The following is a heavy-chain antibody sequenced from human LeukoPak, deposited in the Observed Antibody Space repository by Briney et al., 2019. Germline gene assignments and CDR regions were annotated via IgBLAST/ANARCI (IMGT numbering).Heavy chain of an antibody. CDR3: ARGGSGFYYGSGSSDY. CDR2: INPNSGGT. Sequence: GASVKVSCKASGYTFTGYYMHWVRQAPGQGLGWMGRINPNSGGTNYAQKFQGRVTMTRDTSISTAYVELSRLRSDDTAVYYCARGGSGFYYGSGSSDYWGQGTLVTVSS. CDR1: GYTFTGYY. J-gene: IGHJ4*02. V-gene: IGHV1-2*06. D-gene: IGHD3-10*01.